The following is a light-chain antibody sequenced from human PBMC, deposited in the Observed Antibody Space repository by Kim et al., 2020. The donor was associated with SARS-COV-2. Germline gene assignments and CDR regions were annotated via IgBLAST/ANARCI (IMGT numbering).Light chain of an antibody. CDR1: QSITDF. J-gene: IGKJ5*01. Sequence: IQMTQSPSTLSASVGDRVAITCRASQSITDFLAWYQQKPGKAPNLLIYKASNLQSGVPSRFSGSGSGTEFTLTISSLQPDDSASYFCQHYDVYSVITFGQGTRLEIK. CDR2: KAS. CDR3: QHYDVYSVIT. V-gene: IGKV1-5*03.